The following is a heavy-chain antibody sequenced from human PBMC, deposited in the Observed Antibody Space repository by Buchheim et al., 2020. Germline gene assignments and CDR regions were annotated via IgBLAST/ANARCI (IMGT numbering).Heavy chain of an antibody. CDR1: GYSFTSYW. V-gene: IGHV5-51*03. CDR3: ARRGQQLMRTYYYYGMDV. J-gene: IGHJ6*02. Sequence: EVQLVQSGAEVKKPGESLKISCKGSGYSFTSYWIGWVRQMPGKGLEWMGIIYPGDSDTRYSPSFQGLVTISADKSISPAYLQWSSLKASDTAMYYCARRGQQLMRTYYYYGMDVWGQGTT. CDR2: IYPGDSDT. D-gene: IGHD6-13*01.